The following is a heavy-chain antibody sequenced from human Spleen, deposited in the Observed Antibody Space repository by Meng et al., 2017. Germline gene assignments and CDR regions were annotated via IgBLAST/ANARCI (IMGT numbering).Heavy chain of an antibody. Sequence: QSGAGRNTPGGSGSAPRARTGYTCPSSGISWVRQAPGQGLDWMGWISGYNGNTNYAQNLQGRVTMTTDASTNTAYMELRSLRLYDTAVYYCARVWGLRLGELSLSVHYWGQGTLVTVSS. CDR3: ARVWGLRLGELSLSVHY. CDR1: GYTCPSSG. J-gene: IGHJ4*02. CDR2: ISGYNGNT. V-gene: IGHV1-18*01. D-gene: IGHD3-16*02.